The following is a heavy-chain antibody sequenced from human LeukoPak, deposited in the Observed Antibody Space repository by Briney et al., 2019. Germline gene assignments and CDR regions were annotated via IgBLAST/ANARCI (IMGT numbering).Heavy chain of an antibody. Sequence: PGGSLRLSCAASGFTFSSYWMSWVRQAPGKGLEWVSLISSSSSYIYYVDSVKGRFTISRDNAKNSLYLQMNSLRAEDTAVYYCAKVGVLAGSKYFDYWGQGTLVTVSS. CDR3: AKVGVLAGSKYFDY. CDR2: ISSSSSYI. CDR1: GFTFSSYW. J-gene: IGHJ4*02. D-gene: IGHD3-10*01. V-gene: IGHV3-21*01.